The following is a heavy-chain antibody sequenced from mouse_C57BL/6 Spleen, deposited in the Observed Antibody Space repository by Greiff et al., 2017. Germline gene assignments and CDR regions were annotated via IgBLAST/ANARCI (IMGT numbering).Heavy chain of an antibody. V-gene: IGHV1-64*01. CDR2: IHPNSGST. D-gene: IGHD1-1*01. J-gene: IGHJ4*01. Sequence: QVQLQQPGAELVKPGASVKLSCKASGYTFTSYWMHWVKQRPGQGLEWIGMIHPNSGSTNYNEKFKNKATLTVDKSSSTAYMQLSSLTSEDSAVXYSAREYYCVSPYAMDEGNNGNSVTVSS. CDR3: AREYYCVSPYAMDE. CDR1: GYTFTSYW.